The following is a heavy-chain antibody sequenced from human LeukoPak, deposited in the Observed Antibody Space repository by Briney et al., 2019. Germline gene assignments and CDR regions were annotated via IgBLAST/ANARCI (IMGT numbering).Heavy chain of an antibody. V-gene: IGHV1-18*01. CDR2: ISAYNGNT. D-gene: IGHD2-2*01. CDR3: ASGYYCSSTSCIFGYYYYGMDV. Sequence: GASVKVSCKASGYTFTSYGISRVRQAPGQALEWMGWISAYNGNTNYAQKPQGKVTITTNTPTSTAYMALRSLRSDDTAVYYCASGYYCSSTSCIFGYYYYGMDVWGQGTTVTVSS. J-gene: IGHJ6*02. CDR1: GYTFTSYG.